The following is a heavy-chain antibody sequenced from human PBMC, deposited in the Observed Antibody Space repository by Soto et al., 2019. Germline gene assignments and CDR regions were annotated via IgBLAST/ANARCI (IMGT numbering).Heavy chain of an antibody. V-gene: IGHV3-33*01. Sequence: GGSLRLSCAASGFTFSSYGMHWVRQAPGKGLEWVAVIWYDGSNKYYADSVRGRFTISRDNSKNTLYLQMNSLRAEDTAVYYRAVGGSYSALGQGTLVTVSS. CDR2: IWYDGSNK. J-gene: IGHJ5*02. D-gene: IGHD1-26*01. CDR3: AVGGSYSA. CDR1: GFTFSSYG.